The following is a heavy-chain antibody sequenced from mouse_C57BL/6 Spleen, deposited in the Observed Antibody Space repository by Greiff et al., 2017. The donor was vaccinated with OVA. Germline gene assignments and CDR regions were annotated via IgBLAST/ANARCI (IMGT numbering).Heavy chain of an antibody. CDR2: IDPSDSET. J-gene: IGHJ2*01. V-gene: IGHV1-52*01. CDR3: AREGWLPFDY. D-gene: IGHD2-3*01. Sequence: QVQLQQPGAELVRPGSSVKLSCKASGYTFTSYWMHWVKQRPIQGLEWIGNIDPSDSETHYNQKFKDKATVTVDKSSSTAYMQLSSLTSEDSAVYYCAREGWLPFDYWGQGTTLTVSS. CDR1: GYTFTSYW.